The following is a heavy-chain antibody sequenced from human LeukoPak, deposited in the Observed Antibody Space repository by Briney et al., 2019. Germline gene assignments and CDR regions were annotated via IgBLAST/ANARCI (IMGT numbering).Heavy chain of an antibody. CDR3: ARHGSSSWDTLDY. Sequence: SETLSLTCTVSGGSIGSYYWSWIRQPPGKGLEWIGYIFYSGSTNYNPSLKSRVTISVDTSKNQFSLKLNSVTAADTAVYYCARHGSSSWDTLDYWGQGTLVTVSS. J-gene: IGHJ4*02. V-gene: IGHV4-59*01. D-gene: IGHD6-13*01. CDR1: GGSIGSYY. CDR2: IFYSGST.